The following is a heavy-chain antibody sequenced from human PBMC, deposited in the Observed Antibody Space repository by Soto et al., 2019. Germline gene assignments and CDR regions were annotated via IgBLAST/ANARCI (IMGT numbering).Heavy chain of an antibody. V-gene: IGHV3-21*01. Sequence: GGSLRLSCAASGFTFSSYSMNWVRQAPGKGLEWVSSISSSSSYIYYADSVKGRFTISRDNAKNSLYLQMNSLGAEDTAVYYCARDRTKTSYYDSSGPGYWGQGTLVTVSS. CDR2: ISSSSSYI. CDR1: GFTFSSYS. D-gene: IGHD3-22*01. CDR3: ARDRTKTSYYDSSGPGY. J-gene: IGHJ4*02.